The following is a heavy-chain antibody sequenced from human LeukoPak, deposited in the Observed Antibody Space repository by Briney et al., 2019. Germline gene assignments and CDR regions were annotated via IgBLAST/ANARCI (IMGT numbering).Heavy chain of an antibody. CDR3: ARLVWRSDRPPAIWGVAAAPQLYYFDY. D-gene: IGHD2-21*01. J-gene: IGHJ4*02. Sequence: PSETLSLTCTVSGGSISSSSYYWGWIRQPPGKGLEWIGYIYYSGSTNYNPSLKSRVTISVDTSKNQFSLKLSSVTAADTAVYYCARLVWRSDRPPAIWGVAAAPQLYYFDYWGQGTLVTVSS. CDR1: GGSISSSSYY. V-gene: IGHV4-61*05. CDR2: IYYSGST.